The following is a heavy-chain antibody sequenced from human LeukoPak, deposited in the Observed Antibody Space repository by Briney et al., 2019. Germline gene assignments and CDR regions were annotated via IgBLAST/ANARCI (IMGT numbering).Heavy chain of an antibody. J-gene: IGHJ3*02. CDR1: GGSINSSPYY. V-gene: IGHV4-39*07. Sequence: SETLSLTCSVSGGSINSSPYYWAWIRQPPGKGLEWVGSISHSGTTYYSPSLESRVTVSQDASENQFSLILTSLTVADTAVYYSARVDFPEAFDIWGQGTRVTVSS. CDR3: ARVDFPEAFDI. CDR2: ISHSGTT.